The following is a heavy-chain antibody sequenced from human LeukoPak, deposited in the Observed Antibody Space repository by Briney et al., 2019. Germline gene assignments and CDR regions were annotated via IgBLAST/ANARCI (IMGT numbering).Heavy chain of an antibody. CDR1: GFTFSTSW. Sequence: GSLRLSYAASGFTFSTSWMHWVRQAPGKGLVWVSRIKTDGSSTSYADSVKGRVTISRDNAKNTLYLQMNSLRAEDTAVYYCARGGSPFYWGQGTLVTVSS. V-gene: IGHV3-74*01. D-gene: IGHD3-10*01. J-gene: IGHJ4*02. CDR3: ARGGSPFY. CDR2: IKTDGSST.